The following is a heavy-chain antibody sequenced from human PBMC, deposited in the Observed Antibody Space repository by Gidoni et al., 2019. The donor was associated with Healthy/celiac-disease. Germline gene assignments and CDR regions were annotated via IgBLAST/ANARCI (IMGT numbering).Heavy chain of an antibody. J-gene: IGHJ4*02. CDR1: GGSISSYY. D-gene: IGHD5-18*01. CDR3: AREEMDTGTGGYYFDY. Sequence: QVQLQESGPGLVKPSETLSLTCTVSGGSISSYYWSWIRQPPGKGLEWIGYIYYSGSTNYNPSLKSRVTISVDTSKNQFSLKLSSVTAADTAVYYCAREEMDTGTGGYYFDYWGQGTLVTVSS. V-gene: IGHV4-59*01. CDR2: IYYSGST.